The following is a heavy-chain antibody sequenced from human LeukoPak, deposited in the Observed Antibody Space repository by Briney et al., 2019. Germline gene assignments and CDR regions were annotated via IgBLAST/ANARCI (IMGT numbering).Heavy chain of an antibody. CDR2: ISGDGGST. J-gene: IGHJ4*02. CDR3: AKMAGVTTRYYFDY. Sequence: PGGSLRLSCAASGFTFDDYAMHWVRQAPGKGLEWVSLISGDGGSTYYADSVKGRFTISRDNSKNSLYLQMNSLRTEDTALYYRAKMAGVTTRYYFDYWGQGTLVTVSS. V-gene: IGHV3-43*02. D-gene: IGHD4-17*01. CDR1: GFTFDDYA.